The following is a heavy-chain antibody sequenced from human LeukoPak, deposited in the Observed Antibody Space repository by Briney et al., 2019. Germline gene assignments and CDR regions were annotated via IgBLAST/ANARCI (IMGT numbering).Heavy chain of an antibody. CDR2: IYPGDSDT. V-gene: IGHV5-51*01. J-gene: IGHJ4*02. CDR1: GYRFTSYW. D-gene: IGHD6-13*01. CDR3: ARAGSIYSSSWYGDY. Sequence: GESLKISCKGSGYRFTSYWIGWVRQMPGKGLEWMGIIYPGDSDTRYSPSFQGQVTISADKSISTAYLQWSSLKASDTAMYYCARAGSIYSSSWYGDYWGQGTLVTVSA.